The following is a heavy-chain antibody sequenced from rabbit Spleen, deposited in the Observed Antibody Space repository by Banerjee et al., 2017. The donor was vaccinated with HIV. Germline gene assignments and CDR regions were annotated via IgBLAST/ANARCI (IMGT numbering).Heavy chain of an antibody. V-gene: IGHV1S45*01. CDR3: ARDDSAGHNPDFTL. CDR1: GVSFSSSSY. Sequence: QEQLVESGGGLVKPGASLTLTCTASGVSFSSSSYMCWVRQAPGKGLELIACIYSSGKSQNHANWAKGRFTISKTSSTTVTLQMTSLTVADTATYFCARDDSAGHNPDFTLWGQGTLVTVS. CDR2: IYSSGKSQ. J-gene: IGHJ4*01. D-gene: IGHD4-2*01.